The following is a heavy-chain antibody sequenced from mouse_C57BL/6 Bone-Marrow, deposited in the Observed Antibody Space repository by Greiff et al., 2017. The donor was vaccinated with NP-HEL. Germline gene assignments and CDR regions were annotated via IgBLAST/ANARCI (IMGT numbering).Heavy chain of an antibody. CDR1: GYTFTDYE. CDR2: IDPETGGT. CDR3: TTRWLLPSYAMDY. Sequence: VQLVESGAELVRPGASVTLSCKASGYTFTDYEMHWVKQTPVHGLEWIGAIDPETGGTAYNQKFKGKAILTADKSSSTAYMELRSLTSEDSAVYYCTTRWLLPSYAMDYWGQGTSVTVSS. J-gene: IGHJ4*01. V-gene: IGHV1-15*01. D-gene: IGHD2-3*01.